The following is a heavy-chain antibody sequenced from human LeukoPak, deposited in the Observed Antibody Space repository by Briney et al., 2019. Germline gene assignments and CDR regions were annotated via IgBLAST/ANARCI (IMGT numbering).Heavy chain of an antibody. CDR3: ANSIVVPADIPYYYYYYGMDV. J-gene: IGHJ6*02. D-gene: IGHD2-2*01. Sequence: GGSMRLSCAASGFTFGSYAMTWVRQAPGKGLEWVSAISGSGGSTYYADSVKGRFTNSRDNSKNTLYLQMNSLRAEDTAVYYCANSIVVPADIPYYYYYYGMDVWGQGTTVTVSS. CDR2: ISGSGGST. CDR1: GFTFGSYA. V-gene: IGHV3-23*01.